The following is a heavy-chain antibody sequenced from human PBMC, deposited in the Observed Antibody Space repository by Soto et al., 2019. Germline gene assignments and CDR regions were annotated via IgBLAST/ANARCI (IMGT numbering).Heavy chain of an antibody. CDR2: IYPDDSTT. D-gene: IGHD4-17*01. CDR1: GYTFTKYY. Sequence: PGESLKISCKGSGYTFTKYYIGWVRQLPGKGLERMGIIYPDDSTTRYGPSFQGQVTISVDKSIDTAFLQWGSLRASDTAMYYCARLRTSVTTEDAFDIWGPGTKVTVSS. V-gene: IGHV5-51*01. CDR3: ARLRTSVTTEDAFDI. J-gene: IGHJ3*02.